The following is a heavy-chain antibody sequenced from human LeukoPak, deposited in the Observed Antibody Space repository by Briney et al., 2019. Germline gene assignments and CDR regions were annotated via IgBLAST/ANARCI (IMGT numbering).Heavy chain of an antibody. CDR1: GFTFSNYA. CDR3: AKDGVRGVVTHYFDY. D-gene: IGHD3-3*01. Sequence: PGGSLSLTCAASGFTFSNYAMSWVRQAPGKGLEWVSAISGSGGSTHYADSVKGRFTISRDNSKNTLYLQMNRLRAEDTAVYYCAKDGVRGVVTHYFDYLGQGTKVSVSS. J-gene: IGHJ4*02. V-gene: IGHV3-23*01. CDR2: ISGSGGST.